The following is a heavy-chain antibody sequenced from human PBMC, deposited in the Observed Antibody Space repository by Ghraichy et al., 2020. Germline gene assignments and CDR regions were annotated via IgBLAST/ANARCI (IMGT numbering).Heavy chain of an antibody. Sequence: GGSLRLSCAASGFAFSNYWMTWLRQAPGKGLEWVANIKEDGSDKYYVDSVRGRFTISRDSAKNSLLMQMNSLRAEDTAVYYCAKSVGDGSYFDTWGRGTLVTVSS. CDR3: AKSVGDGSYFDT. V-gene: IGHV3-7*01. CDR2: IKEDGSDK. J-gene: IGHJ4*02. CDR1: GFAFSNYW. D-gene: IGHD5-24*01.